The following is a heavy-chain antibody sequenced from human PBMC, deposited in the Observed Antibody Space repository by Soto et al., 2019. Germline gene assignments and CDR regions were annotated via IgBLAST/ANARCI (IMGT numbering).Heavy chain of an antibody. CDR3: ARDPRTRRFDSSGYYLDY. CDR1: GYTFTSYG. J-gene: IGHJ4*03. CDR2: ISAYNGNT. D-gene: IGHD3-22*01. V-gene: IGHV1-18*01. Sequence: ASVKVSCKASGYTFTSYGISWVRQAPGQGLEWMGWISAYNGNTNYAQKLQGRVTMTTDTSTSTAYMELRSLRSDDTAVYYCARDPRTRRFDSSGYYLDYWGQGTTVTVSS.